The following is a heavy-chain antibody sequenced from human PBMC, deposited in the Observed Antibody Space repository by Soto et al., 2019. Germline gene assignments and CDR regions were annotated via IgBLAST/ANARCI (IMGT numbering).Heavy chain of an antibody. V-gene: IGHV1-69*02. CDR3: ARSPYDILTGYVYFDY. CDR2: IIPILGIA. Sequence: SVKVSCKASGGTFSSYTISWVRQAPGQGLEWMGRIIPILGIANYAQKFQGRVTITADKSTSTAYMELSSLRSEDTAVYYCARSPYDILTGYVYFDYWGQGTLVTVSS. CDR1: GGTFSSYT. D-gene: IGHD3-9*01. J-gene: IGHJ4*02.